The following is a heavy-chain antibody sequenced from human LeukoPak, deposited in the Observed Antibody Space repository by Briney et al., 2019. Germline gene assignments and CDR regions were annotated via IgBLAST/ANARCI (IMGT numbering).Heavy chain of an antibody. V-gene: IGHV1-69*13. CDR1: GGTFSSYA. CDR2: IIPIFGTA. D-gene: IGHD4-17*01. Sequence: SVKVSCKASGGTFSSYAISWVRQAPGQGLEWMGGIIPIFGTANYAQKFQGRVTITADESTSTAYMELSSLRSEDTAVYYCARDRVPTVTIDAFDIWGQGTMVTVSS. CDR3: ARDRVPTVTIDAFDI. J-gene: IGHJ3*02.